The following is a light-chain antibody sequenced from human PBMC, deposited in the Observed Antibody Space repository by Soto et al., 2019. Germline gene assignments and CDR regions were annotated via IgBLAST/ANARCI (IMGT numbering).Light chain of an antibody. V-gene: IGLV4-69*01. CDR1: SGHSSYA. CDR3: QTWGTGIWV. Sequence: QSVLTQSPSASASLGASVKLTCTLSSGHSSYAIAWHQQQPEKGPRYLMKLNSDGSHSKGDGIPDRFSDSSSGAARYLTISSLQAEDEADYYCQTWGTGIWVFGGGTKLTVL. CDR2: LNSDGSH. J-gene: IGLJ3*02.